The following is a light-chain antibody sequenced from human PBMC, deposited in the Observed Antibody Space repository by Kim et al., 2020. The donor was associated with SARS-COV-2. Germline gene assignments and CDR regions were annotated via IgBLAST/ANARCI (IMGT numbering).Light chain of an antibody. V-gene: IGLV1-44*01. Sequence: GRWVTIACPGPGSNVGSNIVTWFRQLRGTAPQLLIYTTTKRPSGVPDRFSGSKSGTSASLAISGLQSEDEADYYCASWDDRLNGMVFGGGTQLTVL. J-gene: IGLJ3*02. CDR2: TTT. CDR1: GSNVGSNI. CDR3: ASWDDRLNGMV.